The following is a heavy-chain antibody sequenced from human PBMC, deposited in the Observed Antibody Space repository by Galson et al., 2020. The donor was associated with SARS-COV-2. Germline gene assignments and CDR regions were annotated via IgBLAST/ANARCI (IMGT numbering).Heavy chain of an antibody. D-gene: IGHD6-19*01. CDR3: TREGWLGGY. V-gene: IGHV3-7*01. J-gene: IGHJ4*02. Sequence: GESLKISCAVSGFTFQDYWMSWVRQAPGKGLEWVANIKGDGSETNYVDSVKGRFSISRDNAVNSLYLQMNSLTVNDTAVYFCTREGWLGGYWGQGTRVTVSS. CDR1: GFTFQDYW. CDR2: IKGDGSET.